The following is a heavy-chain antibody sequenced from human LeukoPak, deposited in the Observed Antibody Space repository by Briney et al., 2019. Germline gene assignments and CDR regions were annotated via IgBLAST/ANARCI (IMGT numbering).Heavy chain of an antibody. V-gene: IGHV1-8*03. Sequence: ASVKVSCKASGYTFNTYDINWVRQATGQGLEWMGWMNPTSGKTSYAQEFKDRVNITSNTSTTTVQMELSSLGSEDTAVYYCARVRWLRLGVNEYYYYMDVWGKGTTVTVSS. CDR3: ARVRWLRLGVNEYYYYMDV. D-gene: IGHD5-12*01. CDR2: MNPTSGKT. CDR1: GYTFNTYD. J-gene: IGHJ6*03.